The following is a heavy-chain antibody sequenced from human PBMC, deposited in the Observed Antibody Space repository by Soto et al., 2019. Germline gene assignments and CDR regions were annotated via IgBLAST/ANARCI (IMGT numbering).Heavy chain of an antibody. J-gene: IGHJ4*02. CDR1: GFTFSSYA. Sequence: GGSLRLSCAASGFTFSSYAMSWFRQAPGKGLEWVSSISVSGGSTYYADSVKGRFTISRDNSKSTLFLHMNSLRAEATAVYYCAKAAGSDYYPVDYWGQGPLVTVSS. V-gene: IGHV3-23*01. CDR2: ISVSGGST. D-gene: IGHD3-22*01. CDR3: AKAAGSDYYPVDY.